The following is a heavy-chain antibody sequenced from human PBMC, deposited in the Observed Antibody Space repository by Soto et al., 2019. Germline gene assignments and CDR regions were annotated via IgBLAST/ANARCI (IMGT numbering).Heavy chain of an antibody. D-gene: IGHD2-15*01. CDR3: ARGRVVGAFDI. J-gene: IGHJ3*02. CDR1: GGSISSGGYY. V-gene: IGHV4-31*03. Sequence: QVQLQESGPGLVKPSQTLSLTCTVSGGSISSGGYYWIWIRQHPGQGLEWIGYIYYSGSTYYNPSLKSRVTISVDTSKNQFSLKLSSVTAADTAVYYCARGRVVGAFDIWGQGTMVTVSS. CDR2: IYYSGST.